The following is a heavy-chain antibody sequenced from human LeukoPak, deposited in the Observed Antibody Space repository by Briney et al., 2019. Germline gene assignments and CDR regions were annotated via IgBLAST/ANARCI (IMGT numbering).Heavy chain of an antibody. V-gene: IGHV4-31*03. Sequence: SQTLSLTCTVSGGSISSGGYYWIWIRQHPGKGLEWIGYIYYSGSTYYNPSLKSRVTISVDTSKNQFSLKLSSVTAADTAVYYCAREGRLRERNWFDPWGQGTLVTVSS. CDR1: GGSISSGGYY. J-gene: IGHJ5*02. D-gene: IGHD3-3*01. CDR3: AREGRLRERNWFDP. CDR2: IYYSGST.